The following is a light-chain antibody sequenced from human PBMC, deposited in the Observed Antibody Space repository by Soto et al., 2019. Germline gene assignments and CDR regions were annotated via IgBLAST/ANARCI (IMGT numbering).Light chain of an antibody. J-gene: IGKJ5*01. CDR2: DIS. CDR1: QSVSSN. CDR3: QQRSNWFT. Sequence: ETVMTQSPATLSVSPGERATLSCRASQSVSSNLAWYQQKPGQPPRLLIYDISTRATGIPTRFSGSGSGTDFTLTISSLEPEDFAVYYCQQRSNWFTFGQGTRLEIK. V-gene: IGKV3-11*01.